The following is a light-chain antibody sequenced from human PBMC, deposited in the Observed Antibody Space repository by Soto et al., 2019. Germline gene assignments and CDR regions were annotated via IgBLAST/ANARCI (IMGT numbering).Light chain of an antibody. J-gene: IGKJ1*01. CDR2: GAS. Sequence: ELVMTQSPATLSVSPGERATLSCRASQSVRSNLAWYQQKPGQAPSLLIYGASSRATGIPDRFSGSGSGTDFTLTISRLEPEDFAVYYCQQYGSSQWTFGQGTKVDIK. V-gene: IGKV3-20*01. CDR1: QSVRSN. CDR3: QQYGSSQWT.